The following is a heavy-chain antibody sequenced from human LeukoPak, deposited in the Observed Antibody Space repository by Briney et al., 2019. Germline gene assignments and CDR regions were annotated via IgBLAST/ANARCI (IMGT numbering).Heavy chain of an antibody. V-gene: IGHV3-21*01. CDR3: ARHVVAVGFDY. CDR1: GFTFSTYT. D-gene: IGHD3-22*01. J-gene: IGHJ4*02. Sequence: PGGSLRLSCAASGFTFSTYTMNWVRQAPGKVLEWVSSITSSSSYIYYADSVKGRFTISRDNAKNSLYLQMNSLRVEDTAVYYCARHVVAVGFDYWGQGTLVTVSS. CDR2: ITSSSSYI.